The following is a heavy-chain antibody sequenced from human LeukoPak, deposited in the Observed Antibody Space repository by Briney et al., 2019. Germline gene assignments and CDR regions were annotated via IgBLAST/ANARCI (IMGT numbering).Heavy chain of an antibody. V-gene: IGHV3-7*01. D-gene: IGHD5-12*01. CDR3: ARGGYSFDY. Sequence: AGSLRLSCAASGFSLSDYWMSWVRQAPGKGLEWVARLHADGIEKFYVDSVKGRFTIPRDNAKNSVFLQMNSLRVEDTAVYYCARGGYSFDYLGQGALVTVSS. CDR1: GFSLSDYW. CDR2: LHADGIEK. J-gene: IGHJ4*02.